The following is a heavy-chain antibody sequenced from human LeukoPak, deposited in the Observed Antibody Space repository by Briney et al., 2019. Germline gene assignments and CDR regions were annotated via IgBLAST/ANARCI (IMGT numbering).Heavy chain of an antibody. CDR1: GYTFTSYG. J-gene: IGHJ6*03. D-gene: IGHD6-19*01. CDR2: ISAYNGTT. V-gene: IGHV1-18*01. CDR3: ARVGGGTAGDYYCYYYMDV. Sequence: ASVKVSCKASGYTFTSYGISWVRQAPGQGLEWMGWISAYNGTTNYAQKLQGRVTITTDTSTSTAYMELRSLRSDDTAVYYCARVGGGTAGDYYCYYYMDVWGKGTTVTVSS.